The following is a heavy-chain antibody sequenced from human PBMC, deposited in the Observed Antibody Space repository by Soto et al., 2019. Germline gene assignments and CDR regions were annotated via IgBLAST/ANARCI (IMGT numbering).Heavy chain of an antibody. CDR2: IVVGSGNT. Sequence: GTSVEVSCEACRVTFTCSVGQWVRHARGQRLEWIGWIVVGSGNTNYAQKFQERVTITRDMSTSTAYMELSSLRSEDTAVYYCAAVDGSGSYQKYYYSGMDVWGQGTTVTVSS. V-gene: IGHV1-58*01. CDR1: RVTFTCSV. J-gene: IGHJ6*02. D-gene: IGHD3-10*01. CDR3: AAVDGSGSYQKYYYSGMDV.